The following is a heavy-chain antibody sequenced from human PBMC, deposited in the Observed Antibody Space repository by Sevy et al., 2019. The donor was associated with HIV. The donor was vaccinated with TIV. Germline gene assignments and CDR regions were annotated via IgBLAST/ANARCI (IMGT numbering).Heavy chain of an antibody. CDR1: GGTFSSYA. V-gene: IGHV1-69*13. J-gene: IGHJ4*02. D-gene: IGHD3-9*01. CDR2: IIPIFGTA. Sequence: ASVKVSCKASGGTFSSYANSWVRQAPGQGLEWMGGIIPIFGTANYAQKFQGRVTITADESTSTAYMELSSLRSEDTAVYYCAREETGYSAFDYWGQGTLVTVSS. CDR3: AREETGYSAFDY.